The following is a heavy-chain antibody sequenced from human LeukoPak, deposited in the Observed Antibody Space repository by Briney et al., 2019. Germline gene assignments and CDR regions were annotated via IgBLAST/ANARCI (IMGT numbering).Heavy chain of an antibody. D-gene: IGHD1-26*01. Sequence: PGGSLRLSCAASGFIFSDYYMSWIRQAPGKGLEWVSYISSSGSTIYYADSVKGRFTISRDNSKNTLYLQMNSLRAEDTAVYYCARAEPEPQWELQYWGQGTLVTVSS. J-gene: IGHJ4*02. CDR1: GFIFSDYY. V-gene: IGHV3-11*04. CDR2: ISSSGSTI. CDR3: ARAEPEPQWELQY.